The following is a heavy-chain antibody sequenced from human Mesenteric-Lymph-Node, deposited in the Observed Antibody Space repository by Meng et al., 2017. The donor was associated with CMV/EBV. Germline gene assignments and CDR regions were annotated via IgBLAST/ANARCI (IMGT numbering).Heavy chain of an antibody. CDR1: GGSFIGYC. V-gene: IGHV4-34*01. D-gene: IGHD3-10*01. Sequence: CAVCGGSFIGYCWSWVRQPPGKGLEWVGEINHSGSTNYNPSLKSRVTISVDTSKNQFSLKLSSVTAADTAVYYCARGKGWFGEIDYWGQGTLVTVSS. CDR2: INHSGST. CDR3: ARGKGWFGEIDY. J-gene: IGHJ4*02.